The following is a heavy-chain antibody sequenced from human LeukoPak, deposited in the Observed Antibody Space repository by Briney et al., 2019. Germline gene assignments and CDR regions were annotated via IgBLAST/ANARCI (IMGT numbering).Heavy chain of an antibody. V-gene: IGHV1-69*05. CDR2: IIPIFGTA. J-gene: IGHJ3*02. Sequence: SVKVSCKASGGTFSSYAISWVRQAPGQGLEWMGGIIPIFGTANYAQKFQGRVTITTGESTSTAYMELSSLGSEDTAVYYCASLEGDFDWLGGAFDIWGQGTMVTVSS. CDR1: GGTFSSYA. D-gene: IGHD3-9*01. CDR3: ASLEGDFDWLGGAFDI.